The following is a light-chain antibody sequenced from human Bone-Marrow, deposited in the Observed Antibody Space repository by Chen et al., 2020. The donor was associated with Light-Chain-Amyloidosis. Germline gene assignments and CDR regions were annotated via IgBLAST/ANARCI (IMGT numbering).Light chain of an antibody. CDR2: DDS. J-gene: IGLJ3*02. V-gene: IGLV3-21*02. CDR3: QVWDRSSDRPV. Sequence: SYVLTQPSSVSVAPGQPATIACGGNNIGSTSVHWYQLTPGQAPLLVVYDDSDRPSGIPERLSGSNSGSTATLTISRVEAGDEADYYCQVWDRSSDRPVFGGGTKLTVL. CDR1: NIGSTS.